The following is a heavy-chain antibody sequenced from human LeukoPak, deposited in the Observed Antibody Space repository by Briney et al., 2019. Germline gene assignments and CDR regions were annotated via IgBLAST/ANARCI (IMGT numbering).Heavy chain of an antibody. J-gene: IGHJ4*02. Sequence: GGSLRLSCAASGFTFSSYGMHWVRQAPGKGLEGVAFIRYDGRNKYYTDSVKGRFTISRDNSKNTLYLQMNSLRAEDAAVYYCAKDSQYSATYGQIYWGQGTLVTVSS. CDR1: GFTFSSYG. CDR2: IRYDGRNK. V-gene: IGHV3-30*02. D-gene: IGHD1-26*01. CDR3: AKDSQYSATYGQIY.